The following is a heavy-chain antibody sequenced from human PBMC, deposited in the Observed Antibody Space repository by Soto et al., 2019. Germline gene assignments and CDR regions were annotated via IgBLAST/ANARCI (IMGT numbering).Heavy chain of an antibody. CDR2: IYYSGST. V-gene: IGHV4-30-4*01. Sequence: SETLSLTCTVSGGSISSGDYYWSWIRQPPGKGLEWIGYIYYSGSTYYNPSLKSRVTISVDTSKNQFSLKLSSVTAADTAVYYCAREGPQPQPTYYYGSGSSDWGQGTLVTVSS. D-gene: IGHD3-10*01. CDR1: GGSISSGDYY. CDR3: AREGPQPQPTYYYGSGSSD. J-gene: IGHJ4*02.